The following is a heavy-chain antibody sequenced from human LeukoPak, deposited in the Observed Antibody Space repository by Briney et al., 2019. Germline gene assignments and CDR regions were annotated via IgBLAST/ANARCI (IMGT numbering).Heavy chain of an antibody. CDR2: MNPNTGNT. CDR1: GYTFNSYD. D-gene: IGHD6-13*01. J-gene: IGHJ5*02. CDR3: ARGSDVLQRWYVETWFDP. Sequence: GASVKVSCKASGYTFNSYDINWVRQATGQGLEWMGWMNPNTGNTGYGERFQGRVTITRDTSASTAYMELSSLRSEDTAVYYCARGSDVLQRWYVETWFDPWGQGTLVTVSS. V-gene: IGHV1-8*01.